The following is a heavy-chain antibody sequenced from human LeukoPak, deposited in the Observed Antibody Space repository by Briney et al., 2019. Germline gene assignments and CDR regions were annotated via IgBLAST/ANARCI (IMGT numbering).Heavy chain of an antibody. Sequence: ASVKVSCKASGYTFTSYGISWVRQAPGQGLEWMGWISAYNGNTNYAQKLQGRGTMTTDTSTSTAYMELRSLRSDATAVYSCARTYEEWDRYYYMDVWGKGPRSPSP. CDR1: GYTFTSYG. J-gene: IGHJ6*03. CDR3: ARTYEEWDRYYYMDV. CDR2: ISAYNGNT. V-gene: IGHV1-18*01. D-gene: IGHD1-26*01.